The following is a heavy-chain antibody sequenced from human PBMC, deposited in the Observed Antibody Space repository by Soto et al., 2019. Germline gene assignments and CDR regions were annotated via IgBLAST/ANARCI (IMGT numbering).Heavy chain of an antibody. D-gene: IGHD1-1*01. J-gene: IGHJ5*02. Sequence: QLQLQESGPGLVKPSETLSLTCTVSGGSISDDTYYWGWIRQPPGNGLERIGSMYYSRTSSYNPSRRIPITRADSTTTMYLSLSSLTVTAADAAVYSCARVHCNRPNCVPLDPWGQGTLVTVSS. CDR1: GGSISDDTYY. CDR2: MYYSRTS. CDR3: ARVHCNRPNCVPLDP. V-gene: IGHV4-39*02.